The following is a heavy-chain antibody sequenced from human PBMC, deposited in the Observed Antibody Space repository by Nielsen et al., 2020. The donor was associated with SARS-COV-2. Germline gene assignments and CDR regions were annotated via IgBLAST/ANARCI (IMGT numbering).Heavy chain of an antibody. J-gene: IGHJ4*02. CDR2: IYNTRST. Sequence: SETLSLTCAVSGGSMSSGGYFWSWIRQHPGKGLYWVGYIYNTRSTYYNPSLTSPVTISVDTSKNQFSLKLYSVTAADTAVYYCARGDGNHHFGLDYWGQGILVTVSS. CDR3: ARGDGNHHFGLDY. CDR1: GGSMSSGGYF. V-gene: IGHV4-31*11. D-gene: IGHD1-14*01.